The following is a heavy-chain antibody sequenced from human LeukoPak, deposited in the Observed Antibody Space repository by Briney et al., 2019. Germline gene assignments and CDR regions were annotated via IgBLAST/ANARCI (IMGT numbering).Heavy chain of an antibody. CDR2: MNPNSGNT. Sequence: ASVKVSCKASGYTFTSYDINWVRQATGQGLEWMGWMNPNSGNTGYAQKFRGRVTMTRDTSTSTVYMELTSLRSDDTAVYYCARERGVRGVTITRDYYYMDVWGKGTTVTISS. CDR1: GYTFTSYD. D-gene: IGHD3-10*01. V-gene: IGHV1-8*01. J-gene: IGHJ6*03. CDR3: ARERGVRGVTITRDYYYMDV.